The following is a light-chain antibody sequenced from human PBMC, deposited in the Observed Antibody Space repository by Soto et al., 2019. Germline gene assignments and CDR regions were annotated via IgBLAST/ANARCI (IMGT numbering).Light chain of an antibody. Sequence: QSVLTQPPSVSEAPRQRVTISCSGGYSNIGSHYVYWYQHFPGTAPRLLIFRDGQRPSGVPARFFGSKSDTSASLAITGLRSEDEAHYYCAVWDNSMTAWVFGGGTQLTVL. V-gene: IGLV1-47*01. CDR1: YSNIGSHY. J-gene: IGLJ3*02. CDR2: RDG. CDR3: AVWDNSMTAWV.